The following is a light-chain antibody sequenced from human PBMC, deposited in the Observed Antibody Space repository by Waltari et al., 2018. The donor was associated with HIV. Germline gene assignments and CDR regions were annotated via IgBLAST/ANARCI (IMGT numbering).Light chain of an antibody. CDR3: ASRTFITTVI. J-gene: IGLJ2*01. CDR1: SSDVGAYKY. V-gene: IGLV2-14*03. CDR2: EVT. Sequence: QSALTQPASVSGSPGQSITISCTGSSSDVGAYKYVSWYQQHPGKVPKLILYEVTNRPSGVSGRCSGSKSGNTASLTISGLQAEDEADYYCASRTFITTVIFGGGTKVTVL.